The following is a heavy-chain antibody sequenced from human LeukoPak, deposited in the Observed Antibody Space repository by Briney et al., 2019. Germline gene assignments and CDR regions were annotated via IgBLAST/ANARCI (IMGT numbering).Heavy chain of an antibody. J-gene: IGHJ6*03. CDR3: ARQGGSSSPYYYYYMDV. Sequence: SETLSLTCDVSGYSITSGYYWGWPRQPPGKGLEWIGNIFHAGNTYYNPSLRSRVTISVDTSKNQFSLRLTSVTAADTAVYYCARQGGSSSPYYYYYMDVWGKGTTVTVSS. V-gene: IGHV4-38-2*01. D-gene: IGHD6-6*01. CDR1: GYSITSGYY. CDR2: IFHAGNT.